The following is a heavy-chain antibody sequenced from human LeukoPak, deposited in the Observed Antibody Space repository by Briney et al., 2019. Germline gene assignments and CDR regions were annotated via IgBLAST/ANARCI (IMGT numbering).Heavy chain of an antibody. D-gene: IGHD2-2*02. Sequence: GRSLRLSCAASGFTFSSYAMHWVRQAPGKGLEWVAVISYDGSNKYYADSVKGRFTISRDNSKNTLYLRMNSLRAEDTAVYYCARSYQLLHHFDYWGQGTLVTVSS. CDR1: GFTFSSYA. V-gene: IGHV3-30*01. CDR3: ARSYQLLHHFDY. CDR2: ISYDGSNK. J-gene: IGHJ4*02.